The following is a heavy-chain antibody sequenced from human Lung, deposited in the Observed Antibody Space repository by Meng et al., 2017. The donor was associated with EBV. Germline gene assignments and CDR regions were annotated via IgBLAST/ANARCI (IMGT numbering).Heavy chain of an antibody. J-gene: IGHJ4*02. CDR1: GFTFTDAW. CDR3: AKDEQQQPSRY. Sequence: EVQLXXXXXGLVXPXXXLRLXXAASGFTFTDAWMSWVRQAPGKGLEWLGRIKSKSDGWTTDYAAPVKGRFTISRDDSKNTLYLQMNSLRAEDTAVYYCAKDEQQQPSRYWGQGTLVTVSS. V-gene: IGHV3-15*01. CDR2: IKSKSDGWTT. D-gene: IGHD6-13*01.